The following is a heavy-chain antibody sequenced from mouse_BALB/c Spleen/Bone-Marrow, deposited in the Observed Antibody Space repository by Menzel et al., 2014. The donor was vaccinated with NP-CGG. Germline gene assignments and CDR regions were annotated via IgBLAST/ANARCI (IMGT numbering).Heavy chain of an antibody. D-gene: IGHD1-1*01. CDR2: INSNGGST. V-gene: IGHV5-6-3*01. Sequence: EVMLVESGGGLVQPGGSLKLSCAASGFTFSSYGMSWVRQTPDKRLELVATINSNGGSTYYPDSVKGRFTISRDNAKNTQAPQMSSMKSEDTAMYCCARDYYGSSDYWGQGTTLTVSS. CDR1: GFTFSSYG. J-gene: IGHJ2*01. CDR3: ARDYYGSSDY.